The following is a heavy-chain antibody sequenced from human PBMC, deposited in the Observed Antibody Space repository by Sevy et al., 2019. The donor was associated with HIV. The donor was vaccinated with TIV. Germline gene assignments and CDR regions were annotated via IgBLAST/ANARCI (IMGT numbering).Heavy chain of an antibody. Sequence: GGSLRLSCAASGFSVSSYYMGWVRQAPGKGLEWVSTKESGGQTYYADSVRGRFTIARDESANNLFLQLNNLRAEDTGVYYCAVMTSTWSIDFWGQGTLVTVSS. CDR3: AVMTSTWSIDF. CDR1: GFSVSSYY. CDR2: KESGGQT. D-gene: IGHD2-8*01. J-gene: IGHJ4*02. V-gene: IGHV3-53*01.